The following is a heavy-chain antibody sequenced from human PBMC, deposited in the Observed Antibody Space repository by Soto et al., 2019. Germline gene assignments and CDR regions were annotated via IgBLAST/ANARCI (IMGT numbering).Heavy chain of an antibody. J-gene: IGHJ4*02. CDR3: ARGLGYCSSNSCYIWFDY. CDR1: GFSFSTYA. Sequence: PVGSLRLSCAASGFSFSTYAMSWVRQAPGKGLEWVSAISASGTSTYYADSVKGRFTISRDNSKNTLSLQMNSLRAEDTAVHYCARGLGYCSSNSCYIWFDYCGQGTLLTVSS. V-gene: IGHV3-23*01. D-gene: IGHD2-2*02. CDR2: ISASGTST.